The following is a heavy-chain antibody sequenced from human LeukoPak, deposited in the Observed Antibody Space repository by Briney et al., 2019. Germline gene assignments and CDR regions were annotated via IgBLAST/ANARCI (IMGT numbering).Heavy chain of an antibody. CDR1: GGSISSSNW. J-gene: IGHJ4*02. Sequence: SETVSLPCTVSGGSISSSNWWSWVRQPPGKGLEWIGEIYHSGSTNYNPSLKSRVTISVDTSKDQFSLKLSSVTAADTAVYYCANSPRRDGYNYYYWGQGTLVTVSS. D-gene: IGHD5-24*01. CDR2: IYHSGST. V-gene: IGHV4-4*02. CDR3: ANSPRRDGYNYYY.